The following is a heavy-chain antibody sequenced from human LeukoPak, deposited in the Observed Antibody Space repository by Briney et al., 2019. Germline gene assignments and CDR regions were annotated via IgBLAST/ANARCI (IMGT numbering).Heavy chain of an antibody. CDR2: ISYDGNDK. J-gene: IGHJ6*02. D-gene: IGHD6-13*01. V-gene: IGHV3-30*03. CDR1: GFTFSPYG. CDR3: ARDLDSSSFAPSYYYYSMDV. Sequence: GGSLRLSCAASGFTFSPYGMYWVRQAPGKGLEWVALISYDGNDKYYADSVKGRFTISRDNSKNTLYLQMNSLRAEDTAVYYCARDLDSSSFAPSYYYYSMDVWGQGTTVTVSS.